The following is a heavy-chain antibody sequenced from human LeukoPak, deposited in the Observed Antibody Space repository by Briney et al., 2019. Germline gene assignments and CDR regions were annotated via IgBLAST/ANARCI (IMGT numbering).Heavy chain of an antibody. J-gene: IGHJ4*02. CDR3: ARERHDYGDYVPDY. V-gene: IGHV3-30*02. Sequence: GGSLRLSCAASGFTFSSYGMHWVRQAPGKGLEWVAFIRYDGSNKYYADSVKGRFTISRDNAKNSLYLQMNSLRAEDTAVYYCARERHDYGDYVPDYWGQGTLVTVSS. CDR1: GFTFSSYG. CDR2: IRYDGSNK. D-gene: IGHD4-17*01.